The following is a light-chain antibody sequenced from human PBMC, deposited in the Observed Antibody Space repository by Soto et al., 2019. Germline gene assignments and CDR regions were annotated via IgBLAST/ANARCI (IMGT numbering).Light chain of an antibody. V-gene: IGLV2-14*01. CDR2: DVS. CDR1: SSDVGGYNY. CDR3: SSYTSSSLYV. Sequence: QSVLTQPASVSGSLGQSITISCTGTSSDVGGYNYVSWYQQLPGKAPKLMIYDVSDRPSGVSNRFSGSKSGNTASLTISGLQAEDEADYYCSSYTSSSLYVFGTGTKLTVL. J-gene: IGLJ1*01.